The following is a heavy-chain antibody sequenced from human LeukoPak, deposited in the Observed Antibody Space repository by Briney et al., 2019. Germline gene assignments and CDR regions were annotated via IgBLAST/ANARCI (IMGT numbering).Heavy chain of an antibody. CDR1: GFTFSSYW. D-gene: IGHD3-3*01. V-gene: IGHV3-7*01. CDR3: ARGGLRLLEWLSPFDY. CDR2: IKQDGSEE. Sequence: GGSLRLPCAASGFTFSSYWMSWVRQAPGKGLEWVANIKQDGSEEYYVDSVKGRFIISRDNAKNSLYLQMNSLRVEDTAVYYCARGGLRLLEWLSPFDYWGQGTLVTVSS. J-gene: IGHJ4*02.